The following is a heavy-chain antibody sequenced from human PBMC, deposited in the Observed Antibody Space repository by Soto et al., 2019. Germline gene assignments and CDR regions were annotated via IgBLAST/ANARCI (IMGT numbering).Heavy chain of an antibody. CDR1: GFSFVYYG. D-gene: IGHD2-15*01. J-gene: IGHJ4*02. V-gene: IGHV3-30*18. Sequence: QVQLVESGGGVVQPGRSLRISCAASGFSFVYYGMHWFRQAPGKGLEWVAVISYDGTEKYYEDSVKGRFTIARDNTKDRLDLQMNSRRGEDPAVYFCAQASATPALDSWGQGTQVTVSS. CDR3: AQASATPALDS. CDR2: ISYDGTEK.